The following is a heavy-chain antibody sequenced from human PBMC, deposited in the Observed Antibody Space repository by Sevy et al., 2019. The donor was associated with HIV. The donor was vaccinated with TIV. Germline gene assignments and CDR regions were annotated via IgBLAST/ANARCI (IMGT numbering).Heavy chain of an antibody. CDR3: TRWNAAQSIFAY. CDR2: LKRDVYVGIV. Sequence: GGSLRLSCTASGFTFGDYCMSWVRQAPGKGLEWVAFLKRDVYVGIVDPAASVRVRLVISRDDSKTIAYLQMNDLKTEDIVVYYCTRWNAAQSIFAYWGQGALVTFSS. D-gene: IGHD1-1*01. J-gene: IGHJ4*02. CDR1: GFTFGDYC. V-gene: IGHV3-49*04.